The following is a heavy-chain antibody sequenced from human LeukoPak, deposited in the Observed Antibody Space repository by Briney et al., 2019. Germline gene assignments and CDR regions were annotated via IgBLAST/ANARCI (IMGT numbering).Heavy chain of an antibody. V-gene: IGHV4-34*01. CDR3: ARGRRHDYGGKVRYFDY. Sequence: PSETLSLTCAVYGGSFSGYYWSWIRQPPGKGLEWIGEINHSGSTNHNPSLKSRVTISVDTSKNQFSLKLSSVTAADTAVYYCARGRRHDYGGKVRYFDYWGQGTLVTVSS. D-gene: IGHD4-23*01. CDR1: GGSFSGYY. J-gene: IGHJ4*02. CDR2: INHSGST.